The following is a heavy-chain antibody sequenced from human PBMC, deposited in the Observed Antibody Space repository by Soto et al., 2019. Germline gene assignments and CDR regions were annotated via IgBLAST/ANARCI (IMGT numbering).Heavy chain of an antibody. J-gene: IGHJ6*02. D-gene: IGHD6-19*01. Sequence: GRSRRLSCAASCFTCSSYAISWVRQAPGKGLEWVSAISGSGGSTYYADSVKCRFTISRDNSKNTLYLQMNSLRAEDTAVYYCAKDGSQWLVHTCGMDVWGQGTTVTVSS. V-gene: IGHV3-23*01. CDR1: CFTCSSYA. CDR2: ISGSGGST. CDR3: AKDGSQWLVHTCGMDV.